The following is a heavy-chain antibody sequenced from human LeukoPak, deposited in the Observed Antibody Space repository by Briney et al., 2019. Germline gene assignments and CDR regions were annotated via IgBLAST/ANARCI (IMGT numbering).Heavy chain of an antibody. Sequence: GGSLRLSCAASGFTFSSYSMNWVRQAPGKGLEWVSYISSSSSTIYYADSVKGRFTISRDNAKNSLYLQMNSLRAEDTAVYYCAKARYGSGSYSPFDYWGQGTLVTVSS. J-gene: IGHJ4*02. V-gene: IGHV3-48*01. D-gene: IGHD3-10*01. CDR2: ISSSSSTI. CDR3: AKARYGSGSYSPFDY. CDR1: GFTFSSYS.